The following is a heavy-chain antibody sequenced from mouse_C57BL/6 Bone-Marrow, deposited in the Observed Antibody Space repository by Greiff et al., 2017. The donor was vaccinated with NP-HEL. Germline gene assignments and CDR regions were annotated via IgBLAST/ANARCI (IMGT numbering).Heavy chain of an antibody. CDR2: IHPNSGST. CDR3: ARSPYDYDGAMDY. CDR1: GYTFTSYW. J-gene: IGHJ4*01. V-gene: IGHV1-64*01. D-gene: IGHD2-4*01. Sequence: QVQLQQSGAELVKPGASVKLSCKASGYTFTSYWMHWVKQRPGQGLEWIGMIHPNSGSTNYNEKFKSKATLTVDKSSSTAYMQLSSLTSEDSAVYYCARSPYDYDGAMDYWGQGTSVTVSS.